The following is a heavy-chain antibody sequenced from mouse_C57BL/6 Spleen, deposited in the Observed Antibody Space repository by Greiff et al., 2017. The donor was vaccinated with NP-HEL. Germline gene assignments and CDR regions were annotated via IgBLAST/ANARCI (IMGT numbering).Heavy chain of an antibody. V-gene: IGHV1-26*01. CDR2: INPNNGGT. D-gene: IGHD1-1*01. Sequence: EVQLQQSGPELVKPGASVKISRKASGYTFTDYYMNWVKQSHGKSLEWIGDINPNNGGTSYNQKFKGKATLTVDKSSSTAYMELRSLTSEDSAVYYCARGYYGSRRYFDVWGTGTTVTVSS. J-gene: IGHJ1*03. CDR1: GYTFTDYY. CDR3: ARGYYGSRRYFDV.